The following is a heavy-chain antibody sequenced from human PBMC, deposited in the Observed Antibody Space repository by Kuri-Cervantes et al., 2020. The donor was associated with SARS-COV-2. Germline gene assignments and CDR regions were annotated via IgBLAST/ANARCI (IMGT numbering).Heavy chain of an antibody. D-gene: IGHD1-20*01. CDR2: IIPIFGTA. J-gene: IGHJ4*02. CDR1: GGTFSSYA. CDR3: ARANNWNFDY. Sequence: GGSLRLSCKASGGTFSSYAISWVRQAPGQGLEWMGRIIPIFGTANYAQKFQGRVTITADESTSTAYMELSSLRSEDTAVYYCARANNWNFDYWGQGTLVTVSS. V-gene: IGHV1-69*15.